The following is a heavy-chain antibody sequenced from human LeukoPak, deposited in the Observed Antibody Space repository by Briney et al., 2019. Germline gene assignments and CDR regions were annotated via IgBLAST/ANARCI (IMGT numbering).Heavy chain of an antibody. CDR2: IYYSGST. J-gene: IGHJ4*02. CDR1: GGSISSYY. Sequence: PSETLSLTCTVSGGSISSYYWSWVRQPPGKGLEGIGDIYYSGSTNYNPSLKSRVTISVDTSKNQFSLKLSSVTAADTAVYYCARNRKQWLIDYWGQGTLVTVSS. V-gene: IGHV4-59*01. CDR3: ARNRKQWLIDY. D-gene: IGHD6-19*01.